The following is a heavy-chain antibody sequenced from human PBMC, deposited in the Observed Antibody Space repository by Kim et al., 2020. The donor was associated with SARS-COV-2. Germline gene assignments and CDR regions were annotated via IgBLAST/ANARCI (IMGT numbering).Heavy chain of an antibody. V-gene: IGHV4-39*07. J-gene: IGHJ5*02. CDR2: IYYSGST. Sequence: SETLSLTCTVSGGSISSSSYYWGWIRQPPGKGLEWIGSIYYSGSTYYNPSLKSRVTISVDTSKNQFSLKLSSVTAADTAVYYCASCAYYDILTGYSLNWFDPWGQGTLVTVSS. D-gene: IGHD3-9*01. CDR3: ASCAYYDILTGYSLNWFDP. CDR1: GGSISSSSYY.